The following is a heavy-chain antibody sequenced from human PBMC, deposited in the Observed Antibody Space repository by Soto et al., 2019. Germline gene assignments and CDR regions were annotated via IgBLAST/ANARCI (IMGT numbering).Heavy chain of an antibody. CDR2: IYYSGST. CDR1: GGSISSSSYY. CDR3: ARQWSGSSSSLKKGSFDP. Sequence: QLQLQESGPGLVKPSETLSLTCTVSGGSISSSSYYWGWIRQPPGKGLEWIGSIYYSGSTYYNPSLKSRVTISVDTSKNQFSLKLSSVTAADTAVYYCARQWSGSSSSLKKGSFDPWGQGTLVTVSS. V-gene: IGHV4-39*01. D-gene: IGHD6-6*01. J-gene: IGHJ5*02.